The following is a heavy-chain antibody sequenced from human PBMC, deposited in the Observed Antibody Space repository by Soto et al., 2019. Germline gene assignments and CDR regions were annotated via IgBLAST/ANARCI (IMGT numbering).Heavy chain of an antibody. CDR3: AIRKGYCTNGVCSEDAFDI. V-gene: IGHV3-64*01. CDR1: GFTFSSYA. CDR2: ISSNGGST. J-gene: IGHJ3*02. Sequence: GGSLRLSCAASGFTFSSYAMHWVRQAPGKGLEYVSAISSNGGSTYYANSVKGRFTISRDNSKNTLYLQMGSLRAEDMAVYYCAIRKGYCTNGVCSEDAFDIWGQGTMVTVSS. D-gene: IGHD2-8*01.